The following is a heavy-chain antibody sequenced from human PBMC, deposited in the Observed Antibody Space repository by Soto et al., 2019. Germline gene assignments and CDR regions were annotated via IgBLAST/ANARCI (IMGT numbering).Heavy chain of an antibody. Sequence: GSLRLSCAASGFTFSTYAMHWVRQAPGKGLEWVAVISYDGSNKNHADTVKGRFTISRDNSKNALYLQMNSLRAEDTAVYYCARGYDFWSGYYYPYGMDVWGQGTTVTVSS. V-gene: IGHV3-30-3*01. CDR3: ARGYDFWSGYYYPYGMDV. D-gene: IGHD3-3*01. CDR2: ISYDGSNK. J-gene: IGHJ6*02. CDR1: GFTFSTYA.